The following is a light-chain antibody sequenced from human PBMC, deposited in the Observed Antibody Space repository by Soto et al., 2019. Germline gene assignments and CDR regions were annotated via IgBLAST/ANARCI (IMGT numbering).Light chain of an antibody. V-gene: IGKV3-15*01. CDR1: QSVGSN. Sequence: EIVMTQSPATLSVSPGERASLSCRASQSVGSNLAWYQQTAGQAPRLLIYGASTRATGIPARFSGSGSGTEFTLTISSLQSEDFAVYSCQQYTNWPYTFDQGTKLEIK. J-gene: IGKJ2*01. CDR3: QQYTNWPYT. CDR2: GAS.